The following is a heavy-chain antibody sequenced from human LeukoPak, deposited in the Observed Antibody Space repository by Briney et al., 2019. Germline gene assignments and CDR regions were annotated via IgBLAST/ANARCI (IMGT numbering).Heavy chain of an antibody. CDR1: GFTFSSYA. CDR2: ISGSGGST. V-gene: IGHV3-23*01. J-gene: IGHJ4*02. D-gene: IGHD3-22*01. CDR3: AKGMYYYDSSPLFFDY. Sequence: GGSLRLSCAASGFTFSSYAMSWVRQAPGKGLEWVSAISGSGGSTYYADSVKGRFTISRDNSKNTLYLQMNSLRAEDTAVYYCAKGMYYYDSSPLFFDYWGRGTLVTVSS.